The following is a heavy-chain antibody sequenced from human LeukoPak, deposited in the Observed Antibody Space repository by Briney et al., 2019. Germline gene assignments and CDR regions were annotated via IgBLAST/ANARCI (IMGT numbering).Heavy chain of an antibody. V-gene: IGHV4-4*02. D-gene: IGHD3-22*01. CDR3: AGLVGRYSSGLYYYYFDY. CDR1: GDSINSLDL. Sequence: SETLSLTCTVSGDSINSLDLWSWVRQPPGKGLEWIGEMYLSGTTHSNPSVKSRVTISIDKSKNQFFLNLSSVTAADTAVYYCAGLVGRYSSGLYYYYFDYWGQGTLVTVTT. CDR2: MYLSGTT. J-gene: IGHJ4*02.